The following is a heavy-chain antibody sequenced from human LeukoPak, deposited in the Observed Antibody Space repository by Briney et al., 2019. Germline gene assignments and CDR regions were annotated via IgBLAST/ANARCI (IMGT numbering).Heavy chain of an antibody. CDR3: AKSNGYGLVDI. CDR1: GGSFSGYY. CDR2: INSSGRT. D-gene: IGHD3-10*01. Sequence: PSETLSLTCAVSGGSFSGYYWSWFRQSPGRGLEWIGEINSSGRTNYNPSLKSRVIISVDTSKDQFSLNLSSVTAADTAVYYCAKSNGYGLVDIWGQGTMVTVSS. V-gene: IGHV4-34*01. J-gene: IGHJ3*02.